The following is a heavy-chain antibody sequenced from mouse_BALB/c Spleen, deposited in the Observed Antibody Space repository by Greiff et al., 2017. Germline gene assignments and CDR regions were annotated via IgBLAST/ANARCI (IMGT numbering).Heavy chain of an antibody. J-gene: IGHJ3*01. CDR2: IDPENGNT. Sequence: EVQRVESGAELVRPGALVKLSCKASGFNIKDYYMHWVKQRPEQGLEWIGWIDPENGNTIYDPKFQGKASITADTSSNTAYLQLSSLTSEDTAVYYCASYYGNYDAYWGQGTLVTVSA. V-gene: IGHV14-1*02. CDR1: GFNIKDYY. D-gene: IGHD2-1*01. CDR3: ASYYGNYDAY.